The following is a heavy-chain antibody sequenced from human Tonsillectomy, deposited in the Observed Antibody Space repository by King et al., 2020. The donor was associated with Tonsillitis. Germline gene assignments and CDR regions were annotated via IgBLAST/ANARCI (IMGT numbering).Heavy chain of an antibody. CDR1: GGSIRTGDFY. CDR2: IYYSGTT. Sequence: QLQESGPGLVKPSQTLSLICSVSGGSIRTGDFYWSWIRQPPGKGLVWIGYIYYSGTTYDNPSLQGRVSMSVDASKNQFSLKLRSVTAADTAVYYCARGEGTTGGFDYWGQGTLVTVSS. V-gene: IGHV4-30-4*01. J-gene: IGHJ4*02. CDR3: ARGEGTTGGFDY. D-gene: IGHD1-7*01.